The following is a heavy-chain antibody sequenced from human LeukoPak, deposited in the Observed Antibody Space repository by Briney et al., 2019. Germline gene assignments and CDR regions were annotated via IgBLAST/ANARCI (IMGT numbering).Heavy chain of an antibody. CDR1: GGSISSYY. CDR2: LYYSGST. J-gene: IGHJ4*02. V-gene: IGHV4-59*01. D-gene: IGHD2-2*01. CDR3: ARDRCSSTSCPSWGFDY. Sequence: PSETLSLTCTVSGGSISSYYWSWIRQPPWKGLEWIGYLYYSGSTNYNPSLKSRVTISVDTSKNQFSLKLSSVTAADTAVYYCARDRCSSTSCPSWGFDYWGQGTLVTVSS.